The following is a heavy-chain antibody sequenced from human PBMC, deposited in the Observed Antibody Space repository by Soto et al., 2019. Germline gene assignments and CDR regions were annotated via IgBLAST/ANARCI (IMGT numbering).Heavy chain of an antibody. Sequence: VAVISYDGSNKYYADSVKGRFTISRDNSKNTLYLQMNSLRAEDTAVYYCARGSYYDFWSAPLYYGMDVWGQGTTVTVSS. J-gene: IGHJ6*02. CDR2: ISYDGSNK. V-gene: IGHV3-30-3*01. CDR3: ARGSYYDFWSAPLYYGMDV. D-gene: IGHD3-3*01.